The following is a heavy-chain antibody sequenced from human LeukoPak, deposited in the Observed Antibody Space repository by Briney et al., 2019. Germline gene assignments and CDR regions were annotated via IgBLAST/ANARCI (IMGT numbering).Heavy chain of an antibody. Sequence: PSETLSLTCAVYGGSFSGYYWRWIRQPPGKGLEWIGEINHSGSTNYNPSLKSRVTISVDTSKNQFSLKLSSVTAADTAVYYCARGSLAVAATDAFDIWGQGTMVTVSS. D-gene: IGHD6-19*01. V-gene: IGHV4-34*01. CDR1: GGSFSGYY. CDR3: ARGSLAVAATDAFDI. CDR2: INHSGST. J-gene: IGHJ3*02.